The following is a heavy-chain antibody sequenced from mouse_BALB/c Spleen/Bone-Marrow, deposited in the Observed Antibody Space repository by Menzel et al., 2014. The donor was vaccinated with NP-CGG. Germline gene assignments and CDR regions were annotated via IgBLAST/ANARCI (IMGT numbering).Heavy chain of an antibody. J-gene: IGHJ4*01. Sequence: ARVVESGVDLVLPGTSVKVSCKASVYAFTNYLIEWIKKRPGQGLEWIGVINPGSGGTYYNEKFKGKAKQTADKSCSTTYMQLSNLTSDDSAVYFCARGDRYYGNLDAKDYRGQGTSVTATS. D-gene: IGHD2-1*01. CDR3: ARGDRYYGNLDAKDY. V-gene: IGHV1-54*01. CDR1: VYAFTNYL. CDR2: INPGSGGT.